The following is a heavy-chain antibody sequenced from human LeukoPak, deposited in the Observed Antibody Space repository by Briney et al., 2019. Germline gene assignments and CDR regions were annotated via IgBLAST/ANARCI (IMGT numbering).Heavy chain of an antibody. CDR2: INSGGDDT. J-gene: IGHJ4*02. V-gene: IGHV3-74*01. Sequence: GGSLRLSCAASGFTFSTYWMHWVRQAPGKGLVWVSLINSGGDDTRYADSVKDRFTISRDNAKNTLYLQMNSLRAEDTAVYYCARRIGYSSGHSAVYYFDYWGQGTLVTVSS. D-gene: IGHD6-19*01. CDR1: GFTFSTYW. CDR3: ARRIGYSSGHSAVYYFDY.